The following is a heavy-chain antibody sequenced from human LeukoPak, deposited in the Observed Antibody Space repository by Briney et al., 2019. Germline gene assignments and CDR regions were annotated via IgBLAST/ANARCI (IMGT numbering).Heavy chain of an antibody. Sequence: SETLSLTCTVSGGSISSYYWSWIRQPPGKGLEWIGYIYYSGSTNYNPSLKSRVTISVDTSKNQFSLKLSSVTAADTAVYYCARHEGYCSSTSCYEAPFDYWGQGTLVTVSS. J-gene: IGHJ4*02. V-gene: IGHV4-59*01. CDR2: IYYSGST. CDR3: ARHEGYCSSTSCYEAPFDY. D-gene: IGHD2-2*01. CDR1: GGSISSYY.